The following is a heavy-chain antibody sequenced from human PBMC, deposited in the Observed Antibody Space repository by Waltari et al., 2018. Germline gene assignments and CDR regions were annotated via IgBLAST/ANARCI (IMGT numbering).Heavy chain of an antibody. CDR2: FWAVGLSK. CDR3: ARDLGWWGLDGSDI. V-gene: IGHV3-33*01. D-gene: IGHD2-15*01. Sequence: QVQLVESGGGVVQPGTSLRLSCAASGFSFRNYGMHWVRQAPGKGLGWGAGFWAVGLSKNSGDSVSGRFIISRDNDKNILYLQMNSLRVEDTAMYYCARDLGWWGLDGSDIWGQGTMVTVSS. CDR1: GFSFRNYG. J-gene: IGHJ3*02.